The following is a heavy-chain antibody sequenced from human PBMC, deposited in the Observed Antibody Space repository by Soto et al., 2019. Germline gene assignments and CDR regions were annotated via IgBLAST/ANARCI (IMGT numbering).Heavy chain of an antibody. CDR2: ISAYNGNT. CDR3: ARDLGRMVRGASDAFDI. D-gene: IGHD3-10*01. J-gene: IGHJ3*02. Sequence: QVQLVQSGAEVKKPGSSVNVSCKASGYTFTSYGISWVRQAPGQGLEWMGWISAYNGNTNYAQKLQGRVTMTTDTPTSTAYMELRSLRSDDTAVYYCARDLGRMVRGASDAFDIWGQGTMVTVSS. V-gene: IGHV1-18*01. CDR1: GYTFTSYG.